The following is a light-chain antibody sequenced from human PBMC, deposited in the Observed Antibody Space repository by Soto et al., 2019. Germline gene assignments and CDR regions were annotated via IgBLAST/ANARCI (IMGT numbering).Light chain of an antibody. CDR3: QSYGSSMSVV. CDR1: SSNIGAGYD. V-gene: IGLV1-40*01. Sequence: QSVLTQPPSVSGAPGQRVTISCTGSSSNIGAGYDVHWYQQLPGTAPQLLLYGNSKRPSGVPDRFSGSKSGTSASLSITGRQAEDEADYYCQSYGSSMSVVFGGGTKLTVL. CDR2: GNS. J-gene: IGLJ2*01.